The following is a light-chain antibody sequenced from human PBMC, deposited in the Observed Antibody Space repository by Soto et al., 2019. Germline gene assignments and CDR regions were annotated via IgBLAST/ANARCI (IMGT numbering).Light chain of an antibody. V-gene: IGKV3-20*01. CDR1: QSVNSDY. J-gene: IGKJ1*01. Sequence: DIVLTQSPGTLSLSPGERATLSCRASQSVNSDYFAWYQHKPGQAPRLLIYGASTRAAGIPDRFTGSGSGTDFTLTISRLEPEDLAVYYCQQYGNSPPWTFGQGTKVDIK. CDR3: QQYGNSPPWT. CDR2: GAS.